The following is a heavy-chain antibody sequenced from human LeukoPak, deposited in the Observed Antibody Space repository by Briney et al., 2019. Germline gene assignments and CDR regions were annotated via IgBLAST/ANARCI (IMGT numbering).Heavy chain of an antibody. D-gene: IGHD3-3*01. J-gene: IGHJ6*02. CDR3: ARESITIFGVVYYYGMDV. V-gene: IGHV1-18*01. CDR1: GYTFTSYG. Sequence: ASVKVSCKASGYTFTSYGISWVRQAPGQGLEWMGWISAYNGNTNYAQKLQGRVTMTTDTSTSTAYMELRSLRSDDTAVYYCARESITIFGVVYYYGMDVWGQGTTITVSS. CDR2: ISAYNGNT.